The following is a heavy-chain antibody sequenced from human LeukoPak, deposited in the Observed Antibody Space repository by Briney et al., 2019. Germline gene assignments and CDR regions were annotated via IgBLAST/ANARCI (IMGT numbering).Heavy chain of an antibody. CDR3: ASPSPGGGAAGLFDY. CDR2: LYSGGTT. Sequence: GGSLRLSCAVSGFTVSSNFLNWLRQAPGKGLEWVSVLYSGGTTFYADSVKGRFTISRDNSKNTLYLQMNSLRVDDTAVYYCASPSPGGGAAGLFDYWGQGTLVTVSS. CDR1: GFTVSSNF. V-gene: IGHV3-53*05. J-gene: IGHJ4*02. D-gene: IGHD6-13*01.